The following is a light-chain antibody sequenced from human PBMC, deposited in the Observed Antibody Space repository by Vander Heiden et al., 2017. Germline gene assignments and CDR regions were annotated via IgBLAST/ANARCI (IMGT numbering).Light chain of an antibody. J-gene: IGLJ2*01. CDR2: LNSDGSH. V-gene: IGLV4-69*01. CDR3: QTWGTGIQV. CDR1: SGHSSYA. Sequence: QLVLPQSPSASSSLGASVKLTCTLSSGHSSYAIAWHQQQPGKGPRYLMKLNSDGSHSKGDGIPDRFSGSSSGAERVLTISSLQSEDEADYYCQTWGTGIQVFGGGTKLTVL.